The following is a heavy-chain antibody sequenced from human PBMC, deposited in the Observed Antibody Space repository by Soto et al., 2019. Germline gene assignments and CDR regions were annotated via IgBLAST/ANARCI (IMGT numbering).Heavy chain of an antibody. J-gene: IGHJ4*02. CDR2: ISSSSSYI. CDR1: GFTFSSYS. V-gene: IGHV3-21*01. Sequence: GGSLRLSCAASGFTFSSYSMNWVRQAPGKGLEWVSSISSSSSYIYYADSVKGRFTISRDNDKNSLYLQMNSLRAEDTAVYYCARAYMIAVADDLDYWGQGTLVTVSS. D-gene: IGHD6-19*01. CDR3: ARAYMIAVADDLDY.